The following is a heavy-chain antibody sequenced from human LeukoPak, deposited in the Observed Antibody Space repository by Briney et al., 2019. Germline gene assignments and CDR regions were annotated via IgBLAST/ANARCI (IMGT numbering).Heavy chain of an antibody. Sequence: GGSLRLSCAASGFTFHDYAMHWVRQTPGKGLEWVSGISWNSGSIGYADSVKGRSTISRDNAKNSLYLQMNSLRAEDTAVYYCARDRYYYDSSAIRGMDVWGQGTTVTVSS. J-gene: IGHJ6*02. CDR3: ARDRYYYDSSAIRGMDV. CDR2: ISWNSGSI. CDR1: GFTFHDYA. V-gene: IGHV3-9*01. D-gene: IGHD3-22*01.